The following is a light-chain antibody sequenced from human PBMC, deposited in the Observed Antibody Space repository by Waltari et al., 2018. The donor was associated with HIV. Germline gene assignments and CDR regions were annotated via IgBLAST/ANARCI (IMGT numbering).Light chain of an antibody. CDR1: QSVLYSSNNNNF. CDR3: QQYYSTPFT. Sequence: DIVMTQSPDSLAVSLGERATINCKSSQSVLYSSNNNNFLALYQQKPGQPPKLLIYWASTRETGVPDRFSGSGSGTDFTLTIRSLQAEDVAVYYCQQYYSTPFTFGPGTRVDIK. V-gene: IGKV4-1*01. CDR2: WAS. J-gene: IGKJ3*01.